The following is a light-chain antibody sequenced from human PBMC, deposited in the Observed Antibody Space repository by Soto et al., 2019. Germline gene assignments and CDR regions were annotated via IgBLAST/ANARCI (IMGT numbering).Light chain of an antibody. CDR3: QQRSNWPPE. CDR1: QSISSY. J-gene: IGKJ3*01. V-gene: IGKV3-11*01. CDR2: DAS. Sequence: EIVLTQSPATLSLSPGEIATLSFSASQSISSYLAWYQQKPGQAPRLLIYDASNRATGIPARFSGSGSGTDFTLTISSLEPEDFAVYYCQQRSNWPPEFGPGTKVDIK.